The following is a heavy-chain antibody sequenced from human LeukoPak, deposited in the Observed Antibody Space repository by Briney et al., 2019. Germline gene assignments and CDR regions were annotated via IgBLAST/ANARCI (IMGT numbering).Heavy chain of an antibody. CDR2: INPSDGST. Sequence: GASVKVSCKASGYTFTSYWIQWVRQAPGQGLEWMGLINPSDGSTAYAHRFQGRVTMTRDTSTSTVYMDLSSLRSEDTAVYYCAKAPRNSSTMLDYWGQGTLVTVSS. J-gene: IGHJ4*02. CDR3: AKAPRNSSTMLDY. CDR1: GYTFTSYW. V-gene: IGHV1-46*01. D-gene: IGHD6-13*01.